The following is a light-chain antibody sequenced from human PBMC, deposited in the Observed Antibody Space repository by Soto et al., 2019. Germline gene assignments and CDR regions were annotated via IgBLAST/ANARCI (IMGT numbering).Light chain of an antibody. CDR1: SSDVGSHNR. V-gene: IGLV2-18*02. J-gene: IGLJ1*01. Sequence: QSALTQPPSVSGSPGQAVSISCTGSSSDVGSHNRVSWYQQPPGTAPKLMIYEVSNRPSGVSDRFSGSKSGNTASLTVSGLQAEDEAHYYCSSYAGSSNVFGTGTKLTVL. CDR3: SSYAGSSNV. CDR2: EVS.